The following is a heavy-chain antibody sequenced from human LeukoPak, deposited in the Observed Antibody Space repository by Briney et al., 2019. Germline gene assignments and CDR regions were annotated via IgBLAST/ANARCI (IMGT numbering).Heavy chain of an antibody. CDR2: VYYSGNT. CDR1: GASISTNY. Sequence: PSETLSLTCTVSGASISTNYWSWIRQPPEKGLEWIGYVYYSGNTNYNPSLKSRVTISVDTLKNQFSLKMSSVTAADTATYYRARGVVAATGYDYWGQGTLVAVSS. V-gene: IGHV4-59*01. J-gene: IGHJ4*02. CDR3: ARGVVAATGYDY. D-gene: IGHD2-15*01.